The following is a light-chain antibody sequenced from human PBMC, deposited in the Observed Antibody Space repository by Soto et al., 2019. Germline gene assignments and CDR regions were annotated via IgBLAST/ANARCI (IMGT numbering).Light chain of an antibody. CDR3: QQTYSTPRT. CDR2: AVS. J-gene: IGKJ1*01. Sequence: DIQMTQSPSSLSASVGDRVTITCRASQSITSYLNWYQQKPGKAPKLLIYAVSNLQSGVPSRFSGSGSGTDFTLTISSLQPEDFAIYYCQQTYSTPRTFGQGTKVEIK. V-gene: IGKV1-39*01. CDR1: QSITSY.